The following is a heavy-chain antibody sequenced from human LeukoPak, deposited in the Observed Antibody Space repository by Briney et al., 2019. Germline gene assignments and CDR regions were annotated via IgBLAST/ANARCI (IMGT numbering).Heavy chain of an antibody. CDR1: GGSISSGGYY. V-gene: IGHV4-31*03. D-gene: IGHD1-1*01. CDR2: IYYSGST. CDR3: ARWNDYYYYGMDV. Sequence: SETLSLTCTVSGGSISSGGYYWSWIRQHPGKGLEWIGYIYYSGSTYYNPSLKSRVTISVDTSKSQFSLKLSSVTAADTAVYYCARWNDYYYYGMDVWGQGTTVTVSS. J-gene: IGHJ6*02.